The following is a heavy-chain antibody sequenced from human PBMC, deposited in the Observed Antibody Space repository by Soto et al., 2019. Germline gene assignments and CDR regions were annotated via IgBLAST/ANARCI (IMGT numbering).Heavy chain of an antibody. CDR2: IYHAGSV. V-gene: IGHV4-38-2*01. CDR1: GYSIASGYY. Sequence: PSETLSLTXAVSGYSIASGYYWTWIRQSPGKGLEWIGSIYHAGSVYYNPSLNSRVAVSLDTSKNHFSLKLTSVTAADTAVYYCARTFDYYGMDVWGQGTTVTVS. J-gene: IGHJ6*02. CDR3: ARTFDYYGMDV.